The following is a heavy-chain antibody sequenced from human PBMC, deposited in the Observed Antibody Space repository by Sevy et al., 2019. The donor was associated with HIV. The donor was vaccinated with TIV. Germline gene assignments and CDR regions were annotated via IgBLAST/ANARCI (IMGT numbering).Heavy chain of an antibody. CDR2: INLDGSEK. V-gene: IGHV3-7*01. CDR1: GFTFSSYW. Sequence: ESLKISCAASGFTFSSYWMSWVRQSPERGLEWVANINLDGSEKSYCDSVKGRFTVSRDNTKNLLYLQMNNLRVEDTAVYYCARNNAGGNPWVHWGQGTLVTVSS. CDR3: ARNNAGGNPWVH. J-gene: IGHJ4*02. D-gene: IGHD1-1*01.